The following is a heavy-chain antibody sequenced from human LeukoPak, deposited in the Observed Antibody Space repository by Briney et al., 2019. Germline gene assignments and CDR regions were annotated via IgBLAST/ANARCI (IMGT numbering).Heavy chain of an antibody. V-gene: IGHV1-2*02. Sequence: ALVKVSCKASGYTFTGYYMYWVRQAPGQGLEWMGWINPNSGGTNYAQKFQGRVTMTRDTSISTAYMELSRLRSDDTAVYYCARSTAVADNADYWGQGTLVTVSS. CDR3: ARSTAVADNADY. CDR1: GYTFTGYY. J-gene: IGHJ4*02. D-gene: IGHD6-19*01. CDR2: INPNSGGT.